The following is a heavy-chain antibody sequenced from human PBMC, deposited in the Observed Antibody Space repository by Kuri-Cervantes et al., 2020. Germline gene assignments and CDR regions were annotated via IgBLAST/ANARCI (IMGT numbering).Heavy chain of an antibody. CDR3: ARGGPAGSGWLNAFDI. J-gene: IGHJ3*02. V-gene: IGHV1-45*02. Sequence: SVKVSCKASGYTFTYRYLHWVRQAPGQALEWMGWITPFNCNTNYAQKFQDRVTITRDRSMSTAYMELSSLRSEDTAVYYCARGGPAGSGWLNAFDIWGQGTMVTVSS. CDR2: ITPFNCNT. D-gene: IGHD6-19*01. CDR1: GYTFTYRY.